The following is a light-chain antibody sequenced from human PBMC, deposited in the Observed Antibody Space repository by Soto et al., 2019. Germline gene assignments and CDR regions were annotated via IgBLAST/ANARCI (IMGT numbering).Light chain of an antibody. CDR2: GAS. CDR1: QSVSSRY. J-gene: IGKJ2*01. CDR3: QQYITSPPMYT. V-gene: IGKV3-20*01. Sequence: ETVLTQSPGTLSLSPGERATLSCRASQSVSSRYLAWYQQKPGQAPRLLIYGASSRATGIPDRFSGSGSGTEFTLTISRLEPEDFAVYYCQQYITSPPMYTFGQGTKLAIK.